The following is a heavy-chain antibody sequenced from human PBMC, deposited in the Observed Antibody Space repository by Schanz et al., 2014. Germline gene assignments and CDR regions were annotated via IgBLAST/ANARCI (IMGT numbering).Heavy chain of an antibody. CDR2: FIVDSGNT. V-gene: IGHV3-23*01. Sequence: EVQLLESGGGLVQPGGSLRLSCAASGFTFSSYAMHWVRQASGKGLEWVSGFIVDSGNTYYAGSVKGRFSISRDYSKNTLYLQMSSLRAEDTAVYYCARPRFDYGEVDYWGQGTLVTVSS. J-gene: IGHJ4*02. D-gene: IGHD4-17*01. CDR1: GFTFSSYA. CDR3: ARPRFDYGEVDY.